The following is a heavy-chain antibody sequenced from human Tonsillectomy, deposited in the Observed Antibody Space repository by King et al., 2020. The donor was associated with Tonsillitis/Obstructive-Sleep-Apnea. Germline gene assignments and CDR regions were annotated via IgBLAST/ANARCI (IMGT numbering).Heavy chain of an antibody. CDR1: GGSVSSNSYY. Sequence: QLQESGPGLVKPSETLSLTCTVSGGSVSSNSYYWNWIRQPPGKGLECIGYIYYSGTTNYNPSLKSRVTISSDTSKNQSSLKLSYVTAADTAVFYCARSLYYYGSGSYYTYYFDYWGQGTLVTVSS. CDR2: IYYSGTT. D-gene: IGHD3-10*01. CDR3: ARSLYYYGSGSYYTYYFDY. J-gene: IGHJ4*02. V-gene: IGHV4-61*01.